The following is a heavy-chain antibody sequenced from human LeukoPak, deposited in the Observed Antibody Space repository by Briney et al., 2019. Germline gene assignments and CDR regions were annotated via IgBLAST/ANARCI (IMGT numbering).Heavy chain of an antibody. CDR1: GFTFSGSA. Sequence: GGSLRLSCAASGFTFSGSAMHWVRQASGKGLEWVGRIRSKANSYATAYAASVKGRFTLSRDDSKNTAYLQMNSLKTEDTAVYYCTRYSVGFHYWGQGTLVTVSS. V-gene: IGHV3-73*01. J-gene: IGHJ4*02. D-gene: IGHD4-11*01. CDR3: TRYSVGFHY. CDR2: IRSKANSYAT.